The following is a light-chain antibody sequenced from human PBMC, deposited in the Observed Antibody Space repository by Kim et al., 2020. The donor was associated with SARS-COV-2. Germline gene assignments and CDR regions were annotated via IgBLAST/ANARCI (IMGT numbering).Light chain of an antibody. CDR3: NSRDSNDNVV. CDR1: SLRSYY. V-gene: IGLV3-19*01. J-gene: IGLJ2*01. CDR2: GKN. Sequence: VALGQTVRITCQGDSLRSYYATWYQQKPGQAPILVIYGKNNRPAGIPDRFSGASSGNTASLTITGTQAGDEADYYCNSRDSNDNVVFGGGTQLTVL.